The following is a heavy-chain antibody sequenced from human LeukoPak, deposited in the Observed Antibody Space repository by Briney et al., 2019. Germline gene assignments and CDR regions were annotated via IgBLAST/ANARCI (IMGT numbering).Heavy chain of an antibody. CDR3: AREGGPYDSSHY. J-gene: IGHJ4*02. Sequence: SETLSLTCTISGVSISSYFWSWLRQPVGKGLEWIGRIYTSGSTNYNPSLKSRVTMSVDTSKNQFSLMLSSVTAADTAVYYCAREGGPYDSSHYWGQGTLVTVSS. CDR1: GVSISSYF. D-gene: IGHD3-22*01. V-gene: IGHV4-4*07. CDR2: IYTSGST.